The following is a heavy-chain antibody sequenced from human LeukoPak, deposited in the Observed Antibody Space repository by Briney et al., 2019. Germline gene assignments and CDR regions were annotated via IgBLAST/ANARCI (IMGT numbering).Heavy chain of an antibody. CDR3: ARASYDYDFWSGYSSMGSYFDY. Sequence: GASVKVSCKASGYTFTSYYIHWVRQAPGQGLEWMGIINPSGGSTSYAQKFQGRVTMTRDTSTSTVYMELSSLRSEDTAVYYCARASYDYDFWSGYSSMGSYFDYWGQGTLVTVSS. V-gene: IGHV1-46*01. CDR2: INPSGGST. D-gene: IGHD3-3*01. CDR1: GYTFTSYY. J-gene: IGHJ4*02.